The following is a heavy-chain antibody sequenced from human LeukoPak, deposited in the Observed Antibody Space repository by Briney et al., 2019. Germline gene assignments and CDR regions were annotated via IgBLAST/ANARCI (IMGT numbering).Heavy chain of an antibody. V-gene: IGHV4-38-2*02. Sequence: SETLSLTCTVSGGSISSYYWSWIRQPPGKGLEWIGSIYHSGSTYYNPSLKSRVTISVDTSKNQFSLKLSSVTAADTAVYYCARGIVVVTAAYYFDYCGQGTLVTVSS. CDR2: IYHSGST. D-gene: IGHD2-21*02. CDR3: ARGIVVVTAAYYFDY. CDR1: GGSISSYY. J-gene: IGHJ4*02.